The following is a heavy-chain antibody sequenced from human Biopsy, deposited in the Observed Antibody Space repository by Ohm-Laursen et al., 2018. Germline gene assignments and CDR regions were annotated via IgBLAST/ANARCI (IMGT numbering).Heavy chain of an antibody. J-gene: IGHJ6*02. Sequence: GASVKVSCNASGYTFAGYYLHWVRQAPGHGLEWMGWINPNSGNANYAQSFQGRLTVTRDTSSTTAYMELTSLTSDDTAIYYCARVPAYPSIDGYYGLDLWGQGTTVIVSS. D-gene: IGHD2-15*01. CDR3: ARVPAYPSIDGYYGLDL. CDR2: INPNSGNA. CDR1: GYTFAGYY. V-gene: IGHV1-2*02.